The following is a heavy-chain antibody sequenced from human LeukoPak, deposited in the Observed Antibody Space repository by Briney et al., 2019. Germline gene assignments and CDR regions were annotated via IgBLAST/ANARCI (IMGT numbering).Heavy chain of an antibody. CDR3: ARLQERDVVVPAAIGY. CDR2: IYPGDSDT. J-gene: IGHJ4*02. D-gene: IGHD2-2*02. Sequence: GESLKISCKGSGYSFPSYWIGWVRQMPGKGLELMGIIYPGDSDTRYSPSFQGQVTVSADKSISTAYLQWSSLKASDTAMYYCARLQERDVVVPAAIGYWGQGTLVTVSS. V-gene: IGHV5-51*01. CDR1: GYSFPSYW.